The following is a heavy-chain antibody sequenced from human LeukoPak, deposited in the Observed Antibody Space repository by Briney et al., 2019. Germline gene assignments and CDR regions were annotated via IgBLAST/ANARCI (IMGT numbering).Heavy chain of an antibody. CDR1: GFTFGDYA. V-gene: IGHV3-49*03. J-gene: IGHJ4*02. CDR2: IRSKAYGGTT. CDR3: TRGPWELLRFDY. Sequence: GGSLRLSRTASGFTFGDYAMSWFRQAPGEGREGVGFIRSKAYGGTTEYDAAVKGRFTISRDDSKSIAYLQMNSLKPEGTAVYYCTRGPWELLRFDYWGQGTLVTVSS. D-gene: IGHD1-26*01.